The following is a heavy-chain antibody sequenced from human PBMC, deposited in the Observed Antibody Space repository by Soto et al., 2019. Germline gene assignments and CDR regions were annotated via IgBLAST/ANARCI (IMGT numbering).Heavy chain of an antibody. CDR1: GGSSSGYY. J-gene: IGHJ5*02. CDR3: ARGRVSLWFGEKKNWFDP. CDR2: INHSGSS. Sequence: SETLSLTCAVYGGSSSGYYWSWIRQPPWKGLEWIGEINHSGSSNYNPSLKSRVTISVDTSKNQFSLKLSSVTAADTAVYYCARGRVSLWFGEKKNWFDPWAQGTLVTVSS. D-gene: IGHD3-10*01. V-gene: IGHV4-34*01.